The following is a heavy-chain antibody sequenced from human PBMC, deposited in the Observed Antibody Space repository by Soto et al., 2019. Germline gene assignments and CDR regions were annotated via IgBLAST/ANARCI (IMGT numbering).Heavy chain of an antibody. CDR1: GFTFSSYA. V-gene: IGHV3-30-3*01. D-gene: IGHD2-2*01. Sequence: GSLRLSCAASGFTFSSYAMHWVRQAPGKGLEWVAVISYDGSNKFYPDSVKGRFTISRDNSKNTLYLQMNSLRAEDTAVYYCARGPSSLTRFDYWGQGTLVTVSS. CDR3: ARGPSSLTRFDY. J-gene: IGHJ4*02. CDR2: ISYDGSNK.